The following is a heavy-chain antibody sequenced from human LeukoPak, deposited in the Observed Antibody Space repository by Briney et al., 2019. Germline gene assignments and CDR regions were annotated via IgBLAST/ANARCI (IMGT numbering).Heavy chain of an antibody. CDR1: GYTFTSYD. D-gene: IGHD3-10*01. V-gene: IGHV1-8*01. Sequence: ASVKVSCKAFGYTFTSYDINWVGQAPGQGLGWMAWMNPNSGNTGYVQKFRGRLTMTRDTSISTDYMELSSLGSEDTAVYYCVRSSSLDRGVIILTSNHHGIHWGQGTLVTVSS. CDR2: MNPNSGNT. CDR3: VRSSSLDRGVIILTSNHHGIH. J-gene: IGHJ4*02.